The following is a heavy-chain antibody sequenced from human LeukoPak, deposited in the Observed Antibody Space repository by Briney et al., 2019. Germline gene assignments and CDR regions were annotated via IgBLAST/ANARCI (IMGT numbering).Heavy chain of an antibody. CDR2: MNPNSGGT. J-gene: IGHJ4*02. CDR1: GYTFTSYD. V-gene: IGHV1-2*02. Sequence: ASVKVSCKASGYTFTSYDINWVRQATGQGLEWMGWMNPNSGGTNYAQKFQGRVTMTRDTSISTAYMELSRLRSDDTAVYYCARSATVVDYWGQGTLVTVSS. CDR3: ARSATVVDY. D-gene: IGHD4-23*01.